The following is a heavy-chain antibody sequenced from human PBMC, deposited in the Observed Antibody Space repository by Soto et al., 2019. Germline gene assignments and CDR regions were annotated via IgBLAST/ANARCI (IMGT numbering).Heavy chain of an antibody. CDR1: GFTFSSYA. Sequence: GGSLRLSCAASGFTFSSYAMHWVRQAPGKGLEWVAVISYDGSNKYYADSVKGRFTISRDNSKNTLYLQMNSLRAEDTAVYYCARDREQLAPGYFQHWGQGTLVTVS. V-gene: IGHV3-30-3*01. CDR3: ARDREQLAPGYFQH. CDR2: ISYDGSNK. D-gene: IGHD6-13*01. J-gene: IGHJ1*01.